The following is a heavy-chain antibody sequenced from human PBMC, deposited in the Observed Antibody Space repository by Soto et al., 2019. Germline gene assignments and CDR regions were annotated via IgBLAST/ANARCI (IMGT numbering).Heavy chain of an antibody. CDR1: GFTFDDYA. J-gene: IGHJ6*02. CDR2: ISRNSGSI. D-gene: IGHD5-18*01. Sequence: GGSLRLSCAASGFTFDDYAMHWVRQAPGKGLEWVSGISRNSGSIGYADSVKGRFTISRDNAKNSLYLQMNSLRAEDTALYYCAKDLGSGYSYGYYYYYGMDVWGQGTTVTVSS. CDR3: AKDLGSGYSYGYYYYYGMDV. V-gene: IGHV3-9*01.